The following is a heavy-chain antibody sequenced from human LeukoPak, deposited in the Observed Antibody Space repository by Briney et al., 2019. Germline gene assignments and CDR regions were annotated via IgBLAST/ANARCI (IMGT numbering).Heavy chain of an antibody. D-gene: IGHD5-18*01. Sequence: GRSLRLSCAASGFTFSSYAMHWARQAPGKGLEWVAVISYDGSNKYYADSVKGRFTISRDNSKNTLYLQMNSLRAEDTAVYYCARDNCSYGLCYFDYWGQGTLVTVSS. CDR1: GFTFSSYA. CDR2: ISYDGSNK. CDR3: ARDNCSYGLCYFDY. V-gene: IGHV3-30-3*01. J-gene: IGHJ4*02.